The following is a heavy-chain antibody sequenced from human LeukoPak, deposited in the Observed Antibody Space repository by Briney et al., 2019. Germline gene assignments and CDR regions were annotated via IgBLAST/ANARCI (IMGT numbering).Heavy chain of an antibody. Sequence: PGGSLRLSCAASGFTFSSYSMNWVRQAPGKGLEWVSSISSSSSYIYYADSVKGRFTISRDNAKNSLYLQMNSLRAEDTAVYYCARGKWSDIVASQRVPFDYWGQGTLVTVSS. CDR2: ISSSSSYI. CDR1: GFTFSSYS. V-gene: IGHV3-21*01. CDR3: ARGKWSDIVASQRVPFDY. D-gene: IGHD5-12*01. J-gene: IGHJ4*02.